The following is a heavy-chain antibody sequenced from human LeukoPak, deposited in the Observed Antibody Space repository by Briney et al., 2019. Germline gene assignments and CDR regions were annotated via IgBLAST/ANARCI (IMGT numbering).Heavy chain of an antibody. CDR2: MNPNSGNT. CDR1: GYTFTSYD. D-gene: IGHD3-10*01. J-gene: IGHJ5*02. CDR3: ARDSTMVRGVISPNWFDP. Sequence: GASVKVSCKASGYTFTSYDINWVRQATGQGLEWMGWMNPNSGNTGYAQKFQGRVTMTRNTSISTAYMELSSLRSEDTAVYYCARDSTMVRGVISPNWFDPWGQGTLVTVSS. V-gene: IGHV1-8*01.